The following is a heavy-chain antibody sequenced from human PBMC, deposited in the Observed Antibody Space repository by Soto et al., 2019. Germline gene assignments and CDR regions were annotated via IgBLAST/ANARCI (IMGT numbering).Heavy chain of an antibody. V-gene: IGHV4-34*01. CDR2: INHSGST. CDR1: GGSFSGYY. CDR3: ARYCSSTSCFNWLDP. J-gene: IGHJ5*02. Sequence: SETLSLTCAVYGGSFSGYYWSWIRQPPGKGLEWIGEINHSGSTNYNPSLKSRVTISVDTSKNQFSLKLSSVTAADTAVYYCARYCSSTSCFNWLDPWGKGTLVTVSS. D-gene: IGHD2-2*01.